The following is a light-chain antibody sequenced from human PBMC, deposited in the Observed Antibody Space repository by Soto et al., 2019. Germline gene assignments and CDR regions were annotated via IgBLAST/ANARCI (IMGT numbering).Light chain of an antibody. CDR1: QSVSSSY. CDR3: QQYGSSLWT. J-gene: IGKJ1*01. Sequence: EIVLTQSPGTLSLSPGERATLSCRASQSVSSSYLAWYQQKPGQAPRLLIYGASSRATGIPDRFSGSGSGTGFTLTISRLEPEDCAVYYCQQYGSSLWTFGQGIKVEIK. V-gene: IGKV3-20*01. CDR2: GAS.